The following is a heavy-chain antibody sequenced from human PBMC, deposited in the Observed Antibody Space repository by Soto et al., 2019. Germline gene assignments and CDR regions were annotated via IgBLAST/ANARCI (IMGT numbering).Heavy chain of an antibody. CDR2: INPNGGST. J-gene: IGHJ5*02. CDR1: GYIFINYY. CDR3: ARGGIFTIFGVVFAFDP. D-gene: IGHD3-3*01. Sequence: ASVKVSCKASGYIFINYYIHWVRQAPGQGLEWIGIINPNGGSTNYAQKFRGRVTMARDTSTSTVYMDLSSLRSEDTAVYYCARGGIFTIFGVVFAFDPWGQGTLVTVSS. V-gene: IGHV1-46*01.